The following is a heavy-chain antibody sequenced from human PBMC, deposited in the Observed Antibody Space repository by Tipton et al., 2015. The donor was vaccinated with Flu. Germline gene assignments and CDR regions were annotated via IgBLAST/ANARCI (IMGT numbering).Heavy chain of an antibody. CDR3: ATYYYGSGTQSAFDY. V-gene: IGHV4-38-2*02. CDR1: GYSISSGYY. Sequence: TLSLTCTVSGYSISSGYYWGWIWQPPWKGLEWIGSIFHGGSTYYNPSLKSRVTISVDTSKNQFSLKLSSVTAADTAVYYCATYYYGSGTQSAFDYWGQGTLVTVSS. CDR2: IFHGGST. J-gene: IGHJ4*02. D-gene: IGHD3-10*01.